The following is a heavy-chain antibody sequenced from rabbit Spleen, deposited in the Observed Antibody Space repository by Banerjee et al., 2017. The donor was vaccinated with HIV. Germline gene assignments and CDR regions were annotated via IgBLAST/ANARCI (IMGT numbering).Heavy chain of an antibody. CDR2: IDEGSSGFT. Sequence: QEQVEESGGDLVKPEGSLTLTCTASGFSFSSNWICWVRQAPGKALEWIACIDEGSSGFTYSATWAKGRFTISKISSTTVTLQMTRLTAADTATYFCARDSGTSFSSYGMDLWGPGTLVTVS. D-gene: IGHD8-1*01. V-gene: IGHV1S45*01. J-gene: IGHJ6*01. CDR1: GFSFSSNW. CDR3: ARDSGTSFSSYGMDL.